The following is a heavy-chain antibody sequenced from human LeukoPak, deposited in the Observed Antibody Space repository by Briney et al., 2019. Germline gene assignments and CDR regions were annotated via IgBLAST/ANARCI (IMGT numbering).Heavy chain of an antibody. V-gene: IGHV3-23*01. Sequence: PGGSLRLSCAASGFTFSDYYMSWIRQAPGKGLEWVSAVSGSGSGSTTFYADSVKGQFTISRDNSKKTLYLQMNSLRAEDTALYYCAKDLYSGYSSRGVFDYWGQGTLVTVSS. D-gene: IGHD6-13*01. CDR2: VSGSGSGSTT. J-gene: IGHJ4*02. CDR1: GFTFSDYY. CDR3: AKDLYSGYSSRGVFDY.